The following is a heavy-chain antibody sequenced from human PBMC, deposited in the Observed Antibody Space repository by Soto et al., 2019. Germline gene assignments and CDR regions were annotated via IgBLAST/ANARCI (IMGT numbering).Heavy chain of an antibody. CDR3: AKASLQLWPDY. Sequence: PGGSLRLSCAASGFTFSSYGMHWVRQAPGKGLEWVAVISYDGSNKYYADSVKGRFTISRDNSKNTLYLQMNSLRAEDTAVYYCAKASLQLWPDYWGQGTLVTVSS. J-gene: IGHJ4*02. D-gene: IGHD5-18*01. CDR2: ISYDGSNK. CDR1: GFTFSSYG. V-gene: IGHV3-30*18.